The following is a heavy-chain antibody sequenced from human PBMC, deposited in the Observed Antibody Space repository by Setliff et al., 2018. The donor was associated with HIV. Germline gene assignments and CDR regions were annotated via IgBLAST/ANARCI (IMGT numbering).Heavy chain of an antibody. V-gene: IGHV1-24*01. D-gene: IGHD1-7*01. CDR2: FHPEHGET. Sequence: ASVMVSCKVSGYKLTELSVHWVRQAPGKGLEWMGGFHPEHGETIYAQKFEDRVTMTEATSRGTAYMELSRLTFDDTAVYYCATFYKVIETTSFDYWGQGTLVTVSS. CDR3: ATFYKVIETTSFDY. CDR1: GYKLTELS. J-gene: IGHJ4*02.